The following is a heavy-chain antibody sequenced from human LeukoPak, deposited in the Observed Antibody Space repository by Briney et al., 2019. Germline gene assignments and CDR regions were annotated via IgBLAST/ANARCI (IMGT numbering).Heavy chain of an antibody. CDR2: ISSSSSYI. Sequence: PGGSLRLSCAASGFTFSSYSMNWVRQAPGKGLEWVSSISSSSSYIYYADSVKGRFTISRDNAKNSLYLQMNSLRAEDTAVYYCAREVWGQDGDYEIDYWGQGTLVTVSS. CDR1: GFTFSSYS. D-gene: IGHD4-17*01. CDR3: AREVWGQDGDYEIDY. J-gene: IGHJ4*02. V-gene: IGHV3-21*01.